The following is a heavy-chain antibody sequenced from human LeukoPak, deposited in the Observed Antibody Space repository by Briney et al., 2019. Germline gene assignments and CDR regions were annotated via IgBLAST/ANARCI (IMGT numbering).Heavy chain of an antibody. J-gene: IGHJ3*02. Sequence: GESLKISCQVSGYSFNDYWIAWVRQMPGKGLEWMGMIYPGDSDTRYSPSFQGQVTISADKSISTAYLQWSSLKASDTAMYYCARQPTLPDDAFDIWGQGTMVTVSS. CDR1: GYSFNDYW. D-gene: IGHD2-2*01. V-gene: IGHV5-51*01. CDR3: ARQPTLPDDAFDI. CDR2: IYPGDSDT.